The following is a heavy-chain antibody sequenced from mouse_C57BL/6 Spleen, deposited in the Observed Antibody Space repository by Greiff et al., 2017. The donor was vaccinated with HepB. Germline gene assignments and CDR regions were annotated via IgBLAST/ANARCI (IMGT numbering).Heavy chain of an antibody. Sequence: EVQLQQSGPELVKPGASVKIPCKASGYTFTDYNMDWVKQSHGKSLEWIGDINPNNGGTIYNQKFKGKATLTGDKSSSTAYMEPRSLTSEDTAVYYCARLYYYGSSTLHYYAMDYWGQGTSVTVSS. D-gene: IGHD1-1*01. CDR3: ARLYYYGSSTLHYYAMDY. J-gene: IGHJ4*01. CDR1: GYTFTDYN. V-gene: IGHV1-18*01. CDR2: INPNNGGT.